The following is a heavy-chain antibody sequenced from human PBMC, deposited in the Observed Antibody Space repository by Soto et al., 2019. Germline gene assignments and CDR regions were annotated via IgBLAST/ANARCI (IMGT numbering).Heavy chain of an antibody. CDR1: GGCISSYY. Sequence: SQTLSLTCTVSGGCISSYYWSWIRQPPGKGLEWIGYIYYSGSTNYNPSLKSRVTISVDTSKNQFSLKLSSVTAADTAVDYCARGASTYDYVWGSYRPTSYYFDYWGQGTLVTVSS. D-gene: IGHD3-16*02. V-gene: IGHV4-59*01. J-gene: IGHJ4*02. CDR3: ARGASTYDYVWGSYRPTSYYFDY. CDR2: IYYSGST.